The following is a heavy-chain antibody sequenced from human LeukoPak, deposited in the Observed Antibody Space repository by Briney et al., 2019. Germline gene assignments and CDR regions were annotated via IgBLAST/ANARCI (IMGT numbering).Heavy chain of an antibody. D-gene: IGHD3-22*01. CDR2: ISYDGSNK. CDR3: ARDFDGRKKKITMIGY. CDR1: GFTFSSYA. V-gene: IGHV3-30-3*01. Sequence: GGSLRPSCAASGFTFSSYAMSWVRQAPGKGLEWVAVISYDGSNKYYADSVKGRFTISRDNSKNTLYLQMNSLRAEDTAVYYCARDFDGRKKKITMIGYWGQGTLVTVSS. J-gene: IGHJ4*02.